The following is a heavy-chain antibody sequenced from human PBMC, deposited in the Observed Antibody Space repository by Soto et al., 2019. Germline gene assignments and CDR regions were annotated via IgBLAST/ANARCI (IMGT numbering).Heavy chain of an antibody. CDR1: SGSISSSNW. J-gene: IGHJ4*02. Sequence: PSETLSLTCAVSSGSISSSNWWSWVRQPPGKGLEWIGEIYHSGSTNYNPSLKSRVTISVDKSKNQFSLKLSSVTAADTAVYYCAGYNSGWYYFDYWGQGTLVTVSS. CDR2: IYHSGST. CDR3: AGYNSGWYYFDY. D-gene: IGHD6-19*01. V-gene: IGHV4-4*02.